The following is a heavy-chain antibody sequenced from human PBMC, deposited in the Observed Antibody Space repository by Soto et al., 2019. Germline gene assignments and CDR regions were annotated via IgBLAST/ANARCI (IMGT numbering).Heavy chain of an antibody. D-gene: IGHD2-15*01. V-gene: IGHV3-23*01. CDR2: ISGSGGST. CDR3: AKDGDIVVVVAATRGYDY. Sequence: PGGSLRLSCAASEFKVGTNYVSWVRQAPGKGLEWVSAISGSGGSTYYADSVKGRFTISRDNSKNTLYLQMNSLRAEDTAVYYCAKDGDIVVVVAATRGYDYWGQGTLVTVSS. CDR1: EFKVGTNY. J-gene: IGHJ4*02.